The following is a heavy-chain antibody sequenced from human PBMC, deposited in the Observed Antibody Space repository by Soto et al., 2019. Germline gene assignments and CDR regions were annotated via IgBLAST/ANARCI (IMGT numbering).Heavy chain of an antibody. CDR2: ISYDGSNK. CDR1: GFTFSSYG. D-gene: IGHD4-17*01. CDR3: AKDHDDYGDLGV. J-gene: IGHJ4*02. V-gene: IGHV3-30*18. Sequence: QVQLVESGGGVVQPGRSLRLSCAASGFTFSSYGMHWVRQAPGKGLEWVAVISYDGSNKYYADSVKGRFTISRDNSKNTLYLQMNRLRAEDTAVYYCAKDHDDYGDLGVWGQGTLVTVSS.